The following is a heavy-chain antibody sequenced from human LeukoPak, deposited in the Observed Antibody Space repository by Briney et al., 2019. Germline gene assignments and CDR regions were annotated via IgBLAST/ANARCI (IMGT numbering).Heavy chain of an antibody. CDR2: IYPGDSDT. CDR1: GYSFTSYW. D-gene: IGHD3-22*01. Sequence: GESLKISCKGSGYSFTSYWIGWVRQVPGKGLEWMGIIYPGDSDTRYSPSFQGQVTISADKSISTAYLQWSSLKASDTATYYCARAISYYDSSGYLFDYWGQGTLVTVSS. V-gene: IGHV5-51*01. J-gene: IGHJ4*02. CDR3: ARAISYYDSSGYLFDY.